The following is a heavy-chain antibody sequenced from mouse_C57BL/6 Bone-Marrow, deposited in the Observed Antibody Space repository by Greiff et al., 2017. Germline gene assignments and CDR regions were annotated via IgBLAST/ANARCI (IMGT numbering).Heavy chain of an antibody. CDR1: GFSLTSYG. J-gene: IGHJ2*01. Sequence: QVQLKESGPGLVQPSQSLSITCTVSGFSLTSYGVHWVRQSPGKGLEWLGVIWSGGSTDYNAAFISRLSIIKDNSKSQVFFKMNSLQADDTAIYYCARNFGNWAYYFDYWGQGTTLTVSS. CDR2: IWSGGST. D-gene: IGHD4-1*01. CDR3: ARNFGNWAYYFDY. V-gene: IGHV2-2*01.